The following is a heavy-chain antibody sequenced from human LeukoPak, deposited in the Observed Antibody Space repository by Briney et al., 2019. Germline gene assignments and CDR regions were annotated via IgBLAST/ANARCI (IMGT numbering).Heavy chain of an antibody. CDR2: IHYSGST. J-gene: IGHJ4*02. CDR1: GGSINSYY. V-gene: IGHV4-59*01. CDR3: ARSYGSGNYYRYFDY. Sequence: SETLSRTCTVSGGSINSYYWSWIRQPPGKGLEWIGYIHYSGSTNYNPSLKSRVTMSIDTSKNQFSLRLSSVTAADTAVYYCARSYGSGNYYRYFDYWGQGTLVTVSS. D-gene: IGHD3-10*01.